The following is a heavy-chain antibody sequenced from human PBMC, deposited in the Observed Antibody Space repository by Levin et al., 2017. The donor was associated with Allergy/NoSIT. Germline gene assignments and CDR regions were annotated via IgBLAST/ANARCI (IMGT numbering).Heavy chain of an antibody. V-gene: IGHV1-46*01. CDR1: GYTFTSYY. CDR3: ARRPRYSGSYYYYYYGMDV. J-gene: IGHJ6*02. D-gene: IGHD1-26*01. Sequence: ASVKVSCKASGYTFTSYYMHWVRQAPGQGLEWMGIINPSGGSTSYAQKFQGRVTMTRDTSTSTVYMELSSLRSEDTAVYYCARRPRYSGSYYYYYYGMDVWGQGTTVTVSS. CDR2: INPSGGST.